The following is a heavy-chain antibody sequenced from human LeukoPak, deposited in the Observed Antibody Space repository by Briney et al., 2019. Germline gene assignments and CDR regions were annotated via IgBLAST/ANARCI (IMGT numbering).Heavy chain of an antibody. CDR1: GYTFTSYD. CDR2: MNPNSGNK. CDR3: ANGYRFDP. J-gene: IGHJ5*02. D-gene: IGHD5-24*01. Sequence: AAVKVSRKASGYTFTSYDINWVRQATGQGLEWMGWMNPNSGNKGYAQKLQGRVTMTRNTSISTAYMELSSLRSEDTAVYYCANGYRFDPWGQGTLVTVSS. V-gene: IGHV1-8*01.